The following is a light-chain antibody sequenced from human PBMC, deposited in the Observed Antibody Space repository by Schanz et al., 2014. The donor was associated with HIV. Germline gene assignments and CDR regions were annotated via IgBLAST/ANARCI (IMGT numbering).Light chain of an antibody. CDR1: QDISSY. CDR2: ASS. CDR3: QQCVTYPYT. J-gene: IGKJ2*01. V-gene: IGKV1-8*01. Sequence: AIRMTQSPSSFSASTGDRVNITCRASQDISSYLAWYQQKPGKAPDLLIYASSTLHSGVPSRFSGSGSGTEFTLTISSLQPDDFATYYCQQCVTYPYTFGQGTKLDIK.